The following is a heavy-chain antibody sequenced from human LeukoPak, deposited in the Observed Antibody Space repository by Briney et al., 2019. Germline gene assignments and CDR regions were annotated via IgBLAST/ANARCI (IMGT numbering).Heavy chain of an antibody. D-gene: IGHD3-22*01. CDR2: IKSKTDGGTT. CDR3: TTAYYDSSGLNWFDP. Sequence: PGGSLRPSCAASGFTFSNAWMSWVRQAPGKGLEWVGRIKSKTDGGTTDYAAPVKGRFTISRDDSKNTLYLQMNSLKTEDTAVYYCTTAYYDSSGLNWFDPWGQGTLVTVSS. V-gene: IGHV3-15*01. CDR1: GFTFSNAW. J-gene: IGHJ5*02.